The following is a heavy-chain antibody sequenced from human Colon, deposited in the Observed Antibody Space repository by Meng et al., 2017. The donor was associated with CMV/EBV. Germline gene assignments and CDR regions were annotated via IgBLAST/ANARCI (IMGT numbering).Heavy chain of an antibody. V-gene: IGHV2-70*04. Sequence: SGPTLVTPTETLTLTCTVSGVSLGAGGVRGSWIRQPPGKALEWLARIDWDDDKFYSTSLKTRLSISRDTSKNQVVLTMTNMDPVDTATYYCVRITCNSTRCFHDNWFDPWGPGILVTVSS. CDR2: IDWDDDK. CDR1: GVSLGAGGVR. J-gene: IGHJ5*02. CDR3: VRITCNSTRCFHDNWFDP. D-gene: IGHD2-2*01.